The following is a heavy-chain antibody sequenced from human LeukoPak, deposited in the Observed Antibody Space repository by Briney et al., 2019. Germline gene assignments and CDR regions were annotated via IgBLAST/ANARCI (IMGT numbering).Heavy chain of an antibody. CDR1: GFTFSSYA. J-gene: IGHJ4*02. CDR2: ISGSGGST. Sequence: GGSLRLSCAASGFTFSSYAMSWVRQAPGKGLEWVSAISGSGGSTYYADSVKGRFTISRDNAKNSLYLQMNSLRAEDTAVYYCARVKERWLQSFDYWGQGTLVTVSS. V-gene: IGHV3-23*01. CDR3: ARVKERWLQSFDY. D-gene: IGHD5-24*01.